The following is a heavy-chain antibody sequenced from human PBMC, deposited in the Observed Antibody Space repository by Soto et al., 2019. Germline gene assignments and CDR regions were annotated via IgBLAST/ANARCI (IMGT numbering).Heavy chain of an antibody. CDR1: GFTFSSYG. CDR3: AKAPLACSSSWLYFDY. Sequence: PGGSLRLSCAASGFTFSSYGMHWVRLAPGKGLEWVAVISYDGSNKYYADSVKGRFTISRDNSKNTLYLQMNSLRAEDTAVYYCAKAPLACSSSWLYFDYWGQGTLVTVSS. CDR2: ISYDGSNK. V-gene: IGHV3-30*18. D-gene: IGHD6-13*01. J-gene: IGHJ4*02.